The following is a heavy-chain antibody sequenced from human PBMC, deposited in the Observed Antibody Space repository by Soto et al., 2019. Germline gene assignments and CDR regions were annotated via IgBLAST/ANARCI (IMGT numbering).Heavy chain of an antibody. CDR1: GFTVTNYW. D-gene: IGHD6-25*01. V-gene: IGHV5-51*01. CDR2: IYPRDSYT. J-gene: IGHJ1*01. CDR3: ARTFQACGYSAGFYLPF. Sequence: PGESLKISCTTFGFTVTNYWIAWVRQMPGKGPEWMGIIYPRDSYTIYSPSFHGQVTITIGKPTNTAFLHWSSLKVSDTAIYYCARTFQACGYSAGFYLPFWGPGTQVTVSS.